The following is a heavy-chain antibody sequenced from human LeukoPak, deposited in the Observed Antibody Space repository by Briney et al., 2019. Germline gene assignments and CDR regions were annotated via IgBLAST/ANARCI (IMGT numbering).Heavy chain of an antibody. CDR1: GFTFSSYE. CDR3: ARERKQITFGGVIAEDAFDI. D-gene: IGHD3-16*02. J-gene: IGHJ3*02. CDR2: ISSSGSTI. Sequence: PGGSLRLSCAASGFTFSSYEMNWVRQAPGKGLEWVSYISSSGSTIYYADSVKGRFTISRDNAKNSLYLQMNSLRAEGTAVYYCARERKQITFGGVIAEDAFDIWGQGTMVTVSS. V-gene: IGHV3-48*03.